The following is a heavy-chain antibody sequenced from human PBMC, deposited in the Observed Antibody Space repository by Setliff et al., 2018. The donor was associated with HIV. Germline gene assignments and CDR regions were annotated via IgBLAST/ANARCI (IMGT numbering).Heavy chain of an antibody. CDR1: GGSISSGSYY. D-gene: IGHD2-2*03. J-gene: IGHJ4*02. CDR3: AIGYGYGQGCFDH. CDR2: IYTSGST. Sequence: SETLSFTCTVSGGSISSGSYYWSWIRQPAGKGLEWIGRIYTSGSTTYSPSLKSRVTILLDPSKNQFSLKLTSMTAADTAVYYCAIGYGYGQGCFDHWGQGIRVTVSS. V-gene: IGHV4-61*02.